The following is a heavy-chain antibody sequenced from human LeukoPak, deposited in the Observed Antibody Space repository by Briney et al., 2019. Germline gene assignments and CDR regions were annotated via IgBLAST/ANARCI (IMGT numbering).Heavy chain of an antibody. J-gene: IGHJ3*02. V-gene: IGHV4-39*01. CDR3: ATGGATTGATTARAFDI. Sequence: SETLSLTCTVSGGSLSSISNYWGWIRHPPGNGLGWIGIVYYSGSTYYNPSRTSRLTLSVDTSKNQVSLTLRCVTAADTAVYYGATGGATTGATTARAFDIWGQGPMVTVSS. CDR1: GGSLSSISNY. CDR2: VYYSGST. D-gene: IGHD5-12*01.